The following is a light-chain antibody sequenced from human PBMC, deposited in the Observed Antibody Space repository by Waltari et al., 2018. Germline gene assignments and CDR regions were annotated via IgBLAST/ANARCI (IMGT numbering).Light chain of an antibody. CDR1: SSNIGSNY. CDR2: KNN. Sequence: QSVLTQPPSASGTPGHKVTISCNGSSSNIGSNYVYWYQQLPGTAPKLLIFKNNQRPSGVPDLFSYSKSGTSASLPINGLRSVDESDYYCAAWDDSLIGLVLGGGTKVTVL. CDR3: AAWDDSLIGLV. V-gene: IGLV1-47*01. J-gene: IGLJ3*02.